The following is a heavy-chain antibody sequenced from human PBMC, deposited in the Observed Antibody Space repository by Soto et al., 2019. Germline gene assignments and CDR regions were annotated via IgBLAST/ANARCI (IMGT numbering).Heavy chain of an antibody. CDR2: ISSSGSTI. CDR3: ARSHVLRYFDWLRNYGMDV. CDR1: GFTFSSYE. D-gene: IGHD3-9*01. J-gene: IGHJ6*02. V-gene: IGHV3-48*03. Sequence: ESGGGLVQPGGSLRLSCAASGFTFSSYEMNWVRQAPGKGLEWVSYISSSGSTIYYADSVKGRFTISRDNAKNSLYLQMNSLRAEDTAVYYCARSHVLRYFDWLRNYGMDVWGQGTTVTVSS.